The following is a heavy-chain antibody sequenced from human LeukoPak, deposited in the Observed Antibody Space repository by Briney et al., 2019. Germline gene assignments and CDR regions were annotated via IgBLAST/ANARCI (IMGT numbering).Heavy chain of an antibody. CDR2: IYSGRST. CDR1: GFTVSSND. CDR3: ARDPPRIAAAGTKAFDI. V-gene: IGHV3-66*01. Sequence: GGSLRLSCAASGFTVSSNDMSWVRQAPGKGLEWVSLIYSGRSTYYADSVKGRFIISRDNSKNSLYLQMNSLRAEDTAVYYCARDPPRIAAAGTKAFDIWGQGTMVTVSS. D-gene: IGHD6-13*01. J-gene: IGHJ3*02.